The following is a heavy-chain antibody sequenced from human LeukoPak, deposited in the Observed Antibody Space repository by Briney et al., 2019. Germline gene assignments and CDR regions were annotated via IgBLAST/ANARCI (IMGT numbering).Heavy chain of an antibody. CDR2: ISNSGGST. D-gene: IGHD1-1*01. V-gene: IGHV3-23*01. Sequence: GGSLRLSCAASGFTFNTYTMYWVRQAPGKGLEWVSGISNSGGSTYYADSVKGRFTISRDNSKNTLYLQMNSLRAEDTALYYCAKGLERESRLDSWGQGTLVAVSS. CDR1: GFTFNTYT. CDR3: AKGLERESRLDS. J-gene: IGHJ4*02.